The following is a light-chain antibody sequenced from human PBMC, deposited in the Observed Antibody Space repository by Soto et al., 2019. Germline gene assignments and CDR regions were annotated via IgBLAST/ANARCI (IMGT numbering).Light chain of an antibody. CDR3: QQSHSSPPFT. J-gene: IGKJ3*01. Sequence: DIQMTQSPSSLSASVGHRVSITCRTSQTISSHLNWYQQKTGRAPKLLIYSAVYLETGVPSRFSGSGSATDFTLTISSLQPEDVATYYCQQSHSSPPFTFGPGTRVEIK. CDR2: SAV. CDR1: QTISSH. V-gene: IGKV1-39*01.